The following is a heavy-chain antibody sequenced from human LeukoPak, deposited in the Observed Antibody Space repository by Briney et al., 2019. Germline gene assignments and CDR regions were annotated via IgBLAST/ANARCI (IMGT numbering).Heavy chain of an antibody. V-gene: IGHV1-18*01. J-gene: IGHJ4*02. CDR3: ARGRRGGSGSYLLDY. CDR2: ISAYNGNT. Sequence: ASVKVSCKASGYTFTSYGISWVRQAPGQGLEWMGWISAYNGNTNYAQKLQGRVTMTTDTSTSTAYMELRSLRSDDTAVYYCARGRRGGSGSYLLDYWGQGTLVTVSS. D-gene: IGHD3-10*01. CDR1: GYTFTSYG.